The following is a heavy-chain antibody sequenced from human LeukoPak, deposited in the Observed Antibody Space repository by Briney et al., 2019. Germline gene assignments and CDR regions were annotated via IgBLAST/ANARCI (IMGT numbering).Heavy chain of an antibody. J-gene: IGHJ5*02. V-gene: IGHV4-61*03. D-gene: IGHD6-6*01. CDR3: ARNTSSSPWFDP. CDR1: GGSVSSPDSY. CDR2: VYYIGTT. Sequence: SETLSLTCTVSGGSVSSPDSYWSWIRQPPGKGLEWIGNVYYIGTTTYNSSLETRVTISVDKSKNHFSLILTSVTAADTAIYFCARNTSSSPWFDPWGQGTLVTVSS.